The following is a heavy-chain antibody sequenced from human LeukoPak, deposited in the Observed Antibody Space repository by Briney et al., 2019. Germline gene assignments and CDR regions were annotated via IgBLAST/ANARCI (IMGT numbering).Heavy chain of an antibody. CDR2: ISGSGGST. CDR3: AKPPRVSTVSDSFDY. V-gene: IGHV3-23*01. CDR1: GFTFSSYA. J-gene: IGHJ4*02. Sequence: PGESLRLSCAASGFTFSSYAMSWVRQAPGKGLEWVSAISGSGGSTYYADSVKGRFTISRDNSKNTLYLQMNSLRAEDTAVYYCAKPPRVSTVSDSFDYWGQGTLVTVSS. D-gene: IGHD4-17*01.